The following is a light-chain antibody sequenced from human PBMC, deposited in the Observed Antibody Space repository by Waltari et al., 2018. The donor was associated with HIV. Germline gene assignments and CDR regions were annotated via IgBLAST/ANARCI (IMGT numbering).Light chain of an antibody. CDR1: SSDVGNYNS. V-gene: IGLV2-23*02. J-gene: IGLJ1*01. CDR2: YVT. CDR3: CSYAGSSTFV. Sequence: QSALTQPASVSGSPGQSITISCTGTSSDVGNYNSVSWYQQHRGKAPKLMIYYVTKRLSVISARVSGSKSGNTASLTISGLQAEDEADYYCCSYAGSSTFVFGTGTKVTVL.